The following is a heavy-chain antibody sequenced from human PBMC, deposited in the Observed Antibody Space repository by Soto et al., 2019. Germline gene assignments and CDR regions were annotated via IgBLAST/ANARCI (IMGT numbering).Heavy chain of an antibody. Sequence: SGPTLVNPTETLTLTCTVSGFSLSNARMGVSWIRQPPGKALEWLAHIFSNDEKSYSTSLKSRLTISKDTSKSQVVLTMTNMDPVDTATYYCARTAFTIFGVVIQYYFDYWGQGTLVTVSS. V-gene: IGHV2-26*01. CDR2: IFSNDEK. CDR3: ARTAFTIFGVVIQYYFDY. D-gene: IGHD3-3*01. CDR1: GFSLSNARMG. J-gene: IGHJ4*02.